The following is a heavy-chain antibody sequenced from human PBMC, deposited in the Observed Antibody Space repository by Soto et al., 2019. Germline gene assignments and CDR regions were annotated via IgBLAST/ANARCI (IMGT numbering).Heavy chain of an antibody. D-gene: IGHD2-15*01. CDR1: GFTFRSYG. J-gene: IGHJ6*02. Sequence: QVQLVESGGGVVQPGKSLRLSCATSGFTFRSYGMHWVRQAPGKGLEWLAVISNDGTKKFFADSVKGRLTLSRDNARNTLYLQINSLRAEDKSVDFCAKDTLDCSGGDCPVFYYYGIDVWGQGTKVTVSS. V-gene: IGHV3-30*18. CDR3: AKDTLDCSGGDCPVFYYYGIDV. CDR2: ISNDGTKK.